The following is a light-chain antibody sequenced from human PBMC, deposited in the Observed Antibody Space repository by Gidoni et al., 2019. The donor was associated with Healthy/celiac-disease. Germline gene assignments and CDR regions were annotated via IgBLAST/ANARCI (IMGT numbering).Light chain of an antibody. V-gene: IGKV1-9*01. CDR1: QGFSSY. CDR2: AAS. CDR3: QQLNSYPKWT. Sequence: DIQLTQSPSFLSASVGDRVTTTRRASQGFSSYLAWYQQKPGKAPKLLIYAASTLQSGVPSRFSGSGSGTEFTLTISSLQPEDFATYYCQQLNSYPKWTFGQGTKVEIK. J-gene: IGKJ1*01.